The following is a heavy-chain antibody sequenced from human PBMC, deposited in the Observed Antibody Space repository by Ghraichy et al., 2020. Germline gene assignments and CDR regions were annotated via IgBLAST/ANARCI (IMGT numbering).Heavy chain of an antibody. CDR3: AQVPYGSGSYYLWVVD. D-gene: IGHD3-10*01. V-gene: IGHV1-69*04. CDR1: GGTFSSYA. CDR2: IIPILGIA. J-gene: IGHJ4*02. Sequence: SVKVSCKASGGTFSSYAISWVRQAPGQGLEWMGRIIPILGIANYAQKFQGRVTITADKSTSTAYMELSSLRSEDTAVYYCAQVPYGSGSYYLWVVDWGQGTLVTVSS.